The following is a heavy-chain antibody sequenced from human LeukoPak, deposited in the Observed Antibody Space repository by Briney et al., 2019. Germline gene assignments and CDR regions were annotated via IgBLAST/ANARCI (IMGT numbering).Heavy chain of an antibody. CDR1: GYTFTDYY. V-gene: IGHV1-69-2*01. CDR2: VDPEDGET. Sequence: ASVKVSCKVPGYTFTDYYMHWVQQAPGKGLEWMGLVDPEDGETIYAEKFQGRVTITADTSTDTAYMELSSLRSEDTAVYYCATVLGATHFDYWGQGTLVTVSS. J-gene: IGHJ4*02. CDR3: ATVLGATHFDY. D-gene: IGHD1-26*01.